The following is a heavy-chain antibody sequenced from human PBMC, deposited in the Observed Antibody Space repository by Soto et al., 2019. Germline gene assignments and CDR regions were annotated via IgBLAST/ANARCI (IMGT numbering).Heavy chain of an antibody. CDR3: ALNYYGLDV. J-gene: IGHJ6*02. V-gene: IGHV3-72*01. CDR1: GFRFNDFY. Sequence: EVQLVESGGGLAQPGGSLRLSCAASGFRFNDFYMDWVRQAPGKGLEWVGRSRSELSSYTTQYAASVEGRFTISRHVSQNSLFLQMNSLKIEDTAIYYCALNYYGLDVLGQGTTVTVSS. CDR2: SRSELSSYTT.